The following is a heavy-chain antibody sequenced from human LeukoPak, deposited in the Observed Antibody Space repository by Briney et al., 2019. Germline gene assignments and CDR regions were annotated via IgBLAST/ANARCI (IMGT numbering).Heavy chain of an antibody. J-gene: IGHJ4*02. CDR2: IKSKIDGGTT. CDR3: AKGKWGTDSRPQEFFDY. Sequence: PGGSLRLSCAASGFTFSSVWMSWVRQAPGKGLEWVGRIKSKIDGGTTDYAAPVKGKFTISRDDSKDTLYLQMNSLRAEDTAVYYCAKGKWGTDSRPQEFFDYWGQGTLVTVSS. V-gene: IGHV3-15*01. D-gene: IGHD1-26*01. CDR1: GFTFSSVW.